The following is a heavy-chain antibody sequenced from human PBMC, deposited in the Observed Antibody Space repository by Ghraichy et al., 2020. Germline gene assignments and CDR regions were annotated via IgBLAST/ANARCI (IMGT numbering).Heavy chain of an antibody. V-gene: IGHV3-23*01. CDR1: GFTFNNYG. Sequence: LSLTCVASGFTFNNYGMSWVRQAPGKGLEWVSDISGGAENTYYADSVKGRFTISRDNSKNTLYLQMNSLRAEDTAVYYCAKWVGGGGQGTLVTVSS. CDR2: ISGGAENT. CDR3: AKWVGG. J-gene: IGHJ4*02. D-gene: IGHD4-23*01.